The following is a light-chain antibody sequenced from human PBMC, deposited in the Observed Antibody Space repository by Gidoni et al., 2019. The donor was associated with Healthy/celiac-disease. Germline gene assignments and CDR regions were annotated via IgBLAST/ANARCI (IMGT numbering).Light chain of an antibody. CDR1: QSISSY. J-gene: IGKJ1*01. CDR2: AAS. CDR3: QQSYSRT. Sequence: DIQMNQSPSSLSASVVDRVTITCRASQSISSYLNWYQQKPGKAPKLLIYAASSLQSGVPSRFSGSGSGTDFTLTISRLQPEDFATYYCQQSYSRTFGQGTKVEIK. V-gene: IGKV1-39*01.